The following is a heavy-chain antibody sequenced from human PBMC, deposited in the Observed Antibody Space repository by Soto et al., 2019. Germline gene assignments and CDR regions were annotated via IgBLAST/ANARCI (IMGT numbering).Heavy chain of an antibody. CDR2: IYPGDSDT. J-gene: IGHJ4*02. V-gene: IGHV5-51*01. D-gene: IGHD2-21*02. CDR3: ARHRAYCGGDCPLDY. CDR1: GYSFTSYW. Sequence: ESLKISCKGSGYSFTSYWIGWVRQMPGKGLEWMGIIYPGDSDTRYSPSFQGQVTISADKSISTAYLQWSSLKASDTAMYYCARHRAYCGGDCPLDYWGQGTLVTVSS.